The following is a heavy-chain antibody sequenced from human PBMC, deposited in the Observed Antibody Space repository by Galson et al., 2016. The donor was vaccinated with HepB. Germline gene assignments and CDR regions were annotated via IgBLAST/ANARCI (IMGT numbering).Heavy chain of an antibody. D-gene: IGHD5-12*01. CDR3: ARDAFSGYYMVDAFDI. CDR2: ISSSGSTI. J-gene: IGHJ3*02. Sequence: QAPGKGLEWVSYISSSGSTIHYADSVKGRFTISRDNAKKSLYLQMNSLRDEDTAVYYCARDAFSGYYMVDAFDIWGQGTMVTVSS. V-gene: IGHV3-48*02.